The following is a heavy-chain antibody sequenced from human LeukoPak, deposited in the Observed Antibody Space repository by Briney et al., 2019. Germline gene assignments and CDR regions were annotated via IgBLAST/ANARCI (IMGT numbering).Heavy chain of an antibody. CDR1: GGSISNFY. D-gene: IGHD4-23*01. Sequence: SETLSLTCTVSGGSISNFYWTWIRQSPGKGLEWIGYMSYSGTTKYSPSLKSRVTISLDTSKNQFSLKLSSVTAADTAVYYCARNHGGWFDSWGQGTLVTVSS. CDR3: ARNHGGWFDS. V-gene: IGHV4-59*01. CDR2: MSYSGTT. J-gene: IGHJ5*01.